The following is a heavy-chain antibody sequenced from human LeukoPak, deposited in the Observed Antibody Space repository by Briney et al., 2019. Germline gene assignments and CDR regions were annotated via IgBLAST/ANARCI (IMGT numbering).Heavy chain of an antibody. D-gene: IGHD3-3*01. CDR2: IYHSGST. CDR1: GYSISSGYY. CDR3: ARLVGFLEWFDY. Sequence: SETLSLTCTVSGYSISSGYYWGWIRQPPGKGLEWIGSIYHSGSTYYNPSLKSRVTISVDTSKNQFSLKLSSVTAADTAVYYCARLVGFLEWFDYWGQGTLVTVSS. J-gene: IGHJ4*02. V-gene: IGHV4-38-2*02.